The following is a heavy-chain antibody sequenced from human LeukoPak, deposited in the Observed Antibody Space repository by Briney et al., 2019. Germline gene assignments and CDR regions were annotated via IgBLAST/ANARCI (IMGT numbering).Heavy chain of an antibody. CDR2: IYYSGST. J-gene: IGHJ5*02. Sequence: SETLSLTCTVSGGSISSSSYYWGWIRQPPGKGLEWIGSIYYSGSTYYNPSLKSRVTISLDMSKNHFTLRLSSVTAADTAVYYCARGNWFGPWGQGTLVTVSS. V-gene: IGHV4-39*02. CDR1: GGSISSSSYY. CDR3: ARGNWFGP.